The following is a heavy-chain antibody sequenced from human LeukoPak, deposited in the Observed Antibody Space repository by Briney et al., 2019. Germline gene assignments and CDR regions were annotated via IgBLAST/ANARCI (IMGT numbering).Heavy chain of an antibody. D-gene: IGHD2-2*01. V-gene: IGHV4-39*07. CDR3: ARGGWIGYCSSTSCLRFDP. Sequence: SETLSLTCTVSGVSISSSNSYWGWIRQPPGKGLEWIGSIYYSGNTYYNASLKSQVSISIDTSKNQFSLKLSSVTAADTAVYYCARGGWIGYCSSTSCLRFDPWGQGTLVTVSS. CDR2: IYYSGNT. CDR1: GVSISSSNSY. J-gene: IGHJ5*02.